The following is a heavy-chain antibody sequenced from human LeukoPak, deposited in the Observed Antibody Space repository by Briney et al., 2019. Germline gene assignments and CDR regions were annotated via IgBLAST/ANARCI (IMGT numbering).Heavy chain of an antibody. J-gene: IGHJ5*02. Sequence: ASVKFSCKASGYTFTSYYMHWVRQAPGQGLEWMGIINPSGGSTSYAQKFQGRVTMTRDTSTSTVYMELSSLRSEDTAVYYCARDGAAAGPYNWFDPWGQGTLVTVSS. V-gene: IGHV1-46*01. CDR2: INPSGGST. CDR3: ARDGAAAGPYNWFDP. D-gene: IGHD6-13*01. CDR1: GYTFTSYY.